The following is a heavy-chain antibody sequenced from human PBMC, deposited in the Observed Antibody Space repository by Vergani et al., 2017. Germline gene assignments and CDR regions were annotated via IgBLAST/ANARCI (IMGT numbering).Heavy chain of an antibody. J-gene: IGHJ6*02. V-gene: IGHV4-39*07. CDR2: IYYSGST. CDR3: ARSRGYSYGYPFYYYGMDV. D-gene: IGHD5-18*01. CDR1: GGSISSSSYY. Sequence: QLQLQESGPGLVKPSETLSLTCTVSGGSISSSSYYWGWIRQPPGKGLEWIGSIYYSGSTYYNPSLKSRVTISVDTSKNQFSLKLSSVTAADTAVYYCARSRGYSYGYPFYYYGMDVWGQGTTVTVSS.